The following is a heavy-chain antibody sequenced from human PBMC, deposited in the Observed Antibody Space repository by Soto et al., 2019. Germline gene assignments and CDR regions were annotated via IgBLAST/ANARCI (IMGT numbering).Heavy chain of an antibody. J-gene: IGHJ3*02. CDR3: ARRFTGYCSSTSCYYPQAFDI. CDR1: GFTFSSYA. V-gene: IGHV3-23*01. CDR2: ISGSGGST. D-gene: IGHD2-2*01. Sequence: GGSLRLSCAASGFTFSSYAMSWVRQAPGKGLEWVSAISGSGGSTYYADSVKGRFTISRDKSISTAYLQWSSLKASDTAMYYCARRFTGYCSSTSCYYPQAFDIWGQGTMVTVSS.